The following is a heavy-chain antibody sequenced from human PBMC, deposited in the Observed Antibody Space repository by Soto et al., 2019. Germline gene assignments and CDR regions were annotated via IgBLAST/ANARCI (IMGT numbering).Heavy chain of an antibody. CDR2: INHSGST. J-gene: IGHJ6*02. V-gene: IGHV4-34*01. CDR3: ARGVGYNWNYYYYGMDV. Sequence: SETLSLTCAVYAGSFSGYYWSWIRQPPGKGLEWIGEINHSGSTNYNPSLKSRVTISVDTSKNQFSLKLSSVTAADTAVYYCARGVGYNWNYYYYGMDVWGQGTTVTVSS. CDR1: AGSFSGYY. D-gene: IGHD1-20*01.